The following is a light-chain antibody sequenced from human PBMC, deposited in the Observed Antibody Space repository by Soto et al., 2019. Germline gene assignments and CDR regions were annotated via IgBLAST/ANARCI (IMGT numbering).Light chain of an antibody. V-gene: IGKV1-39*01. CDR1: QSIITY. J-gene: IGKJ1*01. CDR3: QQCYSTPRT. CDR2: SAS. Sequence: DIQMTQYPSSLSASVGDRVTITCRASQSIITYLHWYQQKPGRAPELLIYSASSLQSGVPSRFSGSGSGTDFTLTISSLKPEDFATYYCQQCYSTPRTFGQGTKVDIK.